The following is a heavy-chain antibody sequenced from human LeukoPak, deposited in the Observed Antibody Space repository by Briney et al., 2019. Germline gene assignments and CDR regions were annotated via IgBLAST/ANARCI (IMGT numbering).Heavy chain of an antibody. V-gene: IGHV1-24*01. J-gene: IGHJ4*02. CDR3: TTGKIYCSTTSCSDDY. CDR1: GDTLTALS. CDR2: FHPEDGET. D-gene: IGHD2-2*01. Sequence: ASVKVSCMVSGDTLTALSMHWVRQAPGKGLEWMGGFHPEDGETIYAQKFQGRVTMTEDTSTDTAYMELSSLRSDDTAVYYCTTGKIYCSTTSCSDDYWGQGTLVTVSS.